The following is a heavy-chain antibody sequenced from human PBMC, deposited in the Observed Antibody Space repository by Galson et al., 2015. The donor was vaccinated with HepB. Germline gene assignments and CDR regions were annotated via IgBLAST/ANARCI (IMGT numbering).Heavy chain of an antibody. CDR3: ARNARYGGVDI. CDR2: ISSSSSTI. J-gene: IGHJ3*02. CDR1: GFTFSSYS. D-gene: IGHD1-1*01. Sequence: SLRLSCAASGFTFSSYSMNWVRQAPGKGLEWVSYISSSSSTIYYADSVKGRFTISRDNAKNSLYLQMNSLRAEDTAVYYCARNARYGGVDIWGQGTMVTVSS. V-gene: IGHV3-48*01.